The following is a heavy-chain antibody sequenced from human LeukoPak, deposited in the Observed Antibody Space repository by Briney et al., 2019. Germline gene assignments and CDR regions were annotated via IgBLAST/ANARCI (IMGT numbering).Heavy chain of an antibody. Sequence: GGTLRLSCAASGFTFSRNAIHWVRQGPGKGLEWVSYIAHHGSNKYYADSVKGRFTISRDNSKRTLYLQMNSLRADDTAVYYCAKDGSWSCTDWGQGTLVTVSS. CDR1: GFTFSRNA. D-gene: IGHD2-8*02. CDR2: IAHHGSNK. V-gene: IGHV3-30*02. CDR3: AKDGSWSCTD. J-gene: IGHJ4*02.